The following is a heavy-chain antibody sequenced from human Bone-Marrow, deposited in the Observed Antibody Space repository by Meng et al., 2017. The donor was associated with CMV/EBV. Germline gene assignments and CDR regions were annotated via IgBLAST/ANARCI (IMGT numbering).Heavy chain of an antibody. D-gene: IGHD2-15*01. J-gene: IGHJ6*02. V-gene: IGHV4-59*01. CDR3: ARDSAATQTQNYYYYGMDV. CDR1: GGSISSYY. CDR2: IYYSGST. Sequence: SETLSLTCTVSGGSISSYYWSWIRQPPGKGLEWLGYIYYSGSTNYNPSLKSRVTMSVDTSKNQFSLKLTSVTAADTAVYYCARDSAATQTQNYYYYGMDVWGQGTTVTVSS.